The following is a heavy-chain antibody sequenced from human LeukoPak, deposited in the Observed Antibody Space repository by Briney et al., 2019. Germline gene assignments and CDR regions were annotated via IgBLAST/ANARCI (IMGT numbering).Heavy chain of an antibody. V-gene: IGHV1-24*01. Sequence: GASVKVSCKVSGYTLTELSMHWVRQAPGKGLEWMGGFDPEDGETIYAQKLQGRVTMTTDTSTSTAYMELRSLRSDDTAVYYCARSIQYSCEDYWGQGTLVTVSS. D-gene: IGHD2-21*01. CDR1: GYTLTELS. J-gene: IGHJ4*02. CDR3: ARSIQYSCEDY. CDR2: FDPEDGET.